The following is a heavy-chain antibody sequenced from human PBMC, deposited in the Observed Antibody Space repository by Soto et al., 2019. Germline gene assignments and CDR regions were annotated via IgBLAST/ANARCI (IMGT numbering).Heavy chain of an antibody. J-gene: IGHJ3*02. Sequence: QVQQQQWGARLLKPSETLSLTCAEYGRSMSGYNWSWLRRSPVRGLEWIGEIGPTGYTNYGPSFMSRVTVSVDTPKYELSLRLTQVTAADTATYLCARNGVGFGVDIWGLGTMVSVSS. CDR1: GRSMSGYN. CDR3: ARNGVGFGVDI. V-gene: IGHV4-34*02. D-gene: IGHD3-10*01. CDR2: IGPTGYT.